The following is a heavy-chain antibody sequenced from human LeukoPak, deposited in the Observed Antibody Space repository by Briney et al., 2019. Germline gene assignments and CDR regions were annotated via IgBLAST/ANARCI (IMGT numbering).Heavy chain of an antibody. CDR2: ISGSGGST. CDR1: GFTFSSYG. D-gene: IGHD5-24*01. V-gene: IGHV3-23*01. CDR3: AKGVEMATTVPIDY. Sequence: GRSLRLSCAVSGFTFSSYGMHWVRQAPGKGLEWVSAISGSGGSTYYADSVKGRFTISRDNSKNTLYLQMNSLRAEDTAVYYCAKGVEMATTVPIDYWGQGTLVTVSS. J-gene: IGHJ4*02.